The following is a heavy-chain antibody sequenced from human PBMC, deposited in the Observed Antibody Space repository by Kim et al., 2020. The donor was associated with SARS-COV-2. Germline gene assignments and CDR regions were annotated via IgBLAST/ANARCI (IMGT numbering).Heavy chain of an antibody. J-gene: IGHJ6*02. CDR3: ARWAGPQYYYGMDV. Sequence: SETLSLTCTVSGGSISSGGYYWSWIRQHPGKGLEWIGYIYYSGSTYYNPSLKSRVTISEDTSKNQFSLKLSSVTAADTAVYYCARWAGPQYYYGMDVWGQGTTVTVSS. V-gene: IGHV4-31*03. CDR1: GGSISSGGYY. D-gene: IGHD6-19*01. CDR2: IYYSGST.